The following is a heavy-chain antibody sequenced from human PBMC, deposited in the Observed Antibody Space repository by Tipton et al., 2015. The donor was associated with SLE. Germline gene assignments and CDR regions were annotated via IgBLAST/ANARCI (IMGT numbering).Heavy chain of an antibody. J-gene: IGHJ6*03. CDR1: NYTFKKYG. CDR3: ARVPLYYYYMDV. V-gene: IGHV1-18*01. Sequence: QLVQSGAEVKKPGASMKVSCKASNYTFKKYGIIWVRQAPGQGLEWMGWINTYNGETNYAQKVQDRVTMTTDTFTSTVYMELRSLRSDDTAVYYCARVPLYYYYMDVWGKGTTVTVSS. CDR2: INTYNGET.